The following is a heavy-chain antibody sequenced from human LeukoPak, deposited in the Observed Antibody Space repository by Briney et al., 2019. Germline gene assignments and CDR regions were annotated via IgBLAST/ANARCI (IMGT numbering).Heavy chain of an antibody. J-gene: IGHJ4*02. CDR2: IYNSCST. D-gene: IGHD2-15*01. Sequence: SXXXSLTCTVSGGSISSYYWSWVRQPAGKGLEWIGRIYNSCSTKYNPSLKSRVTMSVDTSKNQFSLKLNSVTAADTAVYYCARDKGRYCSGCSCYPDYWGQGTLVTVSS. CDR3: ARDKGRYCSGCSCYPDY. CDR1: GGSISSYY. V-gene: IGHV4-4*07.